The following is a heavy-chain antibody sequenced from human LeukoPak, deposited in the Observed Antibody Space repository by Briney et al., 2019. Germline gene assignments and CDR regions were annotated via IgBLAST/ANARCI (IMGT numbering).Heavy chain of an antibody. CDR2: ISSSNDYI. CDR1: GFTFSTST. D-gene: IGHD3-22*01. V-gene: IGHV3-21*01. Sequence: GGSLRLSCAASGFTFSTSTMNWVRQAPGKGLEWVSSISSSNDYIYYADSVKGRFTISRDNAKNSLYLQMNSLRAEDTAVYYCARAVDKGTGYYMDFWGQGTLVTVSS. CDR3: ARAVDKGTGYYMDF. J-gene: IGHJ4*02.